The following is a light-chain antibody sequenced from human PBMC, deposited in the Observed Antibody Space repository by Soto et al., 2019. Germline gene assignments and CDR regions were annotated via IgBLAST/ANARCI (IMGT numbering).Light chain of an antibody. Sequence: DIQMTQSPSSLSASVGDRVTITCRASQSISSYLHWHQQKPGKAPKLLIYAASSLQSGVPSRFSGSGSGTDFTLTISSLQPEDFATYDCQQRYSTPIFPFGPGTKVDIK. CDR1: QSISSY. J-gene: IGKJ3*01. V-gene: IGKV1-39*01. CDR2: AAS. CDR3: QQRYSTPIFP.